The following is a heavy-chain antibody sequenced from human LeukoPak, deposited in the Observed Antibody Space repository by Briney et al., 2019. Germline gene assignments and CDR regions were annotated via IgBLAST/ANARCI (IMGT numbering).Heavy chain of an antibody. J-gene: IGHJ5*02. CDR3: ARRGIRYLSPFDP. CDR2: INHSGST. D-gene: IGHD3-9*01. CDR1: GGSFSGYY. Sequence: SETLSLTCAVYGGSFSGYYWSWIRQPPGKGLEWIGEINHSGSTNYNPSLKSRVTISVDTSKNQFSLKLSSVTAADTAVYYCARRGIRYLSPFDPWGQGTLVTVSS. V-gene: IGHV4-34*01.